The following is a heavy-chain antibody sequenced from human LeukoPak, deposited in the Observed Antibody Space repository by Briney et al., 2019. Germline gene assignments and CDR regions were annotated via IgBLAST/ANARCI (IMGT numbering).Heavy chain of an antibody. D-gene: IGHD3-10*01. CDR1: GYTFTSYG. CDR3: ARAEVDYYGSGSSDY. CDR2: ISTYSGNT. V-gene: IGHV1-18*01. Sequence: GASVKVSCKASGYTFTSYGISWVRQAPGQGLEWMGWISTYSGNTNYAQKVQGRVTMTTDTSTSTAYMDLRSLRSDDTAVYYCARAEVDYYGSGSSDYWGQGTLVTVSS. J-gene: IGHJ4*02.